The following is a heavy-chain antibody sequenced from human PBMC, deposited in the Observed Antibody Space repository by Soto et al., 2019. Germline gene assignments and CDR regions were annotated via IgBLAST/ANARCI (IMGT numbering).Heavy chain of an antibody. CDR2: INHSGST. Sequence: SETLSLTCAVYGGSFSGYYWSWIRQPPGKGLEWIGEINHSGSTNYNPSLKSRVTISVDTSKNQFSLRLSSVTAADTAVYYCARLVTVTTDYYYGMDVWGQGTTVTVSS. V-gene: IGHV4-34*01. D-gene: IGHD4-4*01. CDR1: GGSFSGYY. CDR3: ARLVTVTTDYYYGMDV. J-gene: IGHJ6*02.